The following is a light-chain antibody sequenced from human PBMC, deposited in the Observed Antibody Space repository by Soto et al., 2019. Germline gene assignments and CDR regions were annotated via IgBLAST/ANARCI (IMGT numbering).Light chain of an antibody. J-gene: IGLJ1*01. CDR1: SSDVGGYNY. CDR3: SSYAGSSNV. CDR2: EVN. V-gene: IGLV2-8*01. Sequence: QSVLTQPPSASGSPGKSVAISCTGTSSDVGGYNYVSWYQQHPGKAPKLMIYEVNKRPSGVPDRFSGSKSGNTASLTVSGLQAEDEADYSCSSYAGSSNVFGTGTKLTVL.